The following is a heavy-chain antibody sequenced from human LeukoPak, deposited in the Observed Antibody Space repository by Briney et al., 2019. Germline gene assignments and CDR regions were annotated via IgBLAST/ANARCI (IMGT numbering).Heavy chain of an antibody. D-gene: IGHD3-10*01. J-gene: IGHJ4*02. Sequence: GGSLRLSCAASGFTFSSYWMSWVRQAPGKGLEWLANIKEDGSEKYYVGSVKGRFTISRDNAKNSLYLQMNSLRAEDTAVYYCARGLFYGSGDKFDYWGQGTLVTVSS. CDR2: IKEDGSEK. CDR3: ARGLFYGSGDKFDY. CDR1: GFTFSSYW. V-gene: IGHV3-7*01.